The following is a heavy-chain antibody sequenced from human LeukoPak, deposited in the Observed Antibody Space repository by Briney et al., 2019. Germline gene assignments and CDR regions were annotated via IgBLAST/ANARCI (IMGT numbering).Heavy chain of an antibody. CDR2: ITGNSDYI. CDR1: GLTFRKYS. CDR3: ARDDGGDLNDAFDI. D-gene: IGHD2-21*02. V-gene: IGHV3-21*01. J-gene: IGHJ3*02. Sequence: GGSLRLSCAASGLTFRKYSMNWVRQAPGKGLEWVSSITGNSDYIYYADSVKGRFTISRDNARNSLYLQMNSLRAEDTAVYYCARDDGGDLNDAFDIWGQGTMVTVSS.